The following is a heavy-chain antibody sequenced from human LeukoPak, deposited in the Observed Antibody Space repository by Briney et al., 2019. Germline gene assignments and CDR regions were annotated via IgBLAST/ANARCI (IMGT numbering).Heavy chain of an antibody. CDR1: AYSITSGYY. CDR3: ARRTSYDILTGAAFDI. D-gene: IGHD3-9*01. V-gene: IGHV4-38-2*02. Sequence: SETLYLTCTVSAYSITSGYYWGWIRQPPGMGLESIGSIHQSGSNHYNPSLKGRVTISVYTSKNQFALKLNSVTAADTAVYYCARRTSYDILTGAAFDIWGQGTMVTVSS. J-gene: IGHJ3*02. CDR2: IHQSGSN.